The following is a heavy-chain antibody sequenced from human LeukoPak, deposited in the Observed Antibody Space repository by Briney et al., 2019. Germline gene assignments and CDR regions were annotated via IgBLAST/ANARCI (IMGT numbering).Heavy chain of an antibody. CDR1: GFTVSDNY. D-gene: IGHD6-13*01. CDR2: MYSRGDT. V-gene: IGHV3-53*01. Sequence: PGGSLRLSCAASGFTVSDNYTSWVRQAPGKGLEWVSVMYSRGDTYYANSVKGRFTFSRDISKNTLYLQMNGLRTEDTAMYYCARDAPQVPAAGVLASWGQGTLVIVSS. J-gene: IGHJ5*02. CDR3: ARDAPQVPAAGVLAS.